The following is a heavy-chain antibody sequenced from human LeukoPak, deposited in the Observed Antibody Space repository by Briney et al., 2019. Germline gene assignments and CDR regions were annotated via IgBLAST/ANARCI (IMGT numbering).Heavy chain of an antibody. CDR3: ASAELARFGGAGRNNWFDP. D-gene: IGHD3-10*01. V-gene: IGHV1-69*01. Sequence: SVKVSCKASGSTFSSYAISWLRQAPGQGLEWMGGIIPIFGTANYAQKFQGRVTITADESTSTAYMELSSLRSEDTAVYYCASAELARFGGAGRNNWFDPWGQGTLVTVSS. CDR2: IIPIFGTA. J-gene: IGHJ5*02. CDR1: GSTFSSYA.